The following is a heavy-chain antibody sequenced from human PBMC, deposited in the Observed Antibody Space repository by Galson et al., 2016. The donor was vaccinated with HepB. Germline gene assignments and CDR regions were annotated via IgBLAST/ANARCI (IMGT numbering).Heavy chain of an antibody. CDR3: ARGFRLGDLSSPRERDAFDM. V-gene: IGHV3-53*01. CDR1: GLTVSSNY. D-gene: IGHD3-16*02. J-gene: IGHJ3*02. CDR2: IYSGGGT. Sequence: SLRLSCAASGLTVSSNYMSWVRQASGKGLEWVSVIYSGGGTYYADSVQGRFTISRDNSKNTVFLEMNSLRAEDTAVYYCARGFRLGDLSSPRERDAFDMWGQGTMVTVSS.